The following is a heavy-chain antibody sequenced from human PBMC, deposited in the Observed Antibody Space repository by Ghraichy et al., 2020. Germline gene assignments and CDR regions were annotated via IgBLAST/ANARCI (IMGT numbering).Heavy chain of an antibody. Sequence: SQTLSLTCRISSDSISSHYWSWIRQSPGKGLEWIGYIYYTGSTNYNPSLKSRVTISVNTSNNQFSLRLNSLTAADTAVYYCARSKRYCSNNVCSTKYYFDYWGQGTLVTVSS. CDR2: IYYTGST. D-gene: IGHD2-8*01. CDR1: SDSISSHY. V-gene: IGHV4-59*11. J-gene: IGHJ4*02. CDR3: ARSKRYCSNNVCSTKYYFDY.